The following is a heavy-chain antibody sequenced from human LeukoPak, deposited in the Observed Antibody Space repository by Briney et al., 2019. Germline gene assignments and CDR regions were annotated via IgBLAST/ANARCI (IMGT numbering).Heavy chain of an antibody. J-gene: IGHJ3*02. D-gene: IGHD1-26*01. V-gene: IGHV3-21*01. Sequence: GGSLRLSCAASGFTFSSYSMNWVRQAPGKGLEWVSSISSISYIYYADSVKGRFTISRDTAKNSLYLQMNSLRAEDTAVYYCARQSGSYRTDAFDIWGQGTMVTVSS. CDR3: ARQSGSYRTDAFDI. CDR1: GFTFSSYS. CDR2: ISSISYI.